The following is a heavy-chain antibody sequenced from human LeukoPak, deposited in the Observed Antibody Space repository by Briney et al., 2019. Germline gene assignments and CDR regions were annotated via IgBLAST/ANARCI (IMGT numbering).Heavy chain of an antibody. CDR1: GYSISSGYY. J-gene: IGHJ4*02. Sequence: SETLSLTCTVSGYSISSGYYWGWIRQPPGKGLEWIGSIYHSGSTNYNPSLKSRVTISVDTSKNQFSLKLSSVTAADTAVYYCAMETRWMAFDYWGQGTLVTVSS. V-gene: IGHV4-38-2*02. CDR3: AMETRWMAFDY. CDR2: IYHSGST. D-gene: IGHD5-24*01.